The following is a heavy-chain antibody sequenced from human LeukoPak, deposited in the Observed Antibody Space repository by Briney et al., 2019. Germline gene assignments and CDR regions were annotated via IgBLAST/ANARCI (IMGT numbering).Heavy chain of an antibody. D-gene: IGHD2-2*01. CDR3: NWEFQLLSDY. Sequence: GGSLRLSCTASGFTFGDYAMSWVRQAPGKGLEWVGRIRGKTDGGTTDYAAPVKGRFTISRDDSKNTLYLQMNSLKTEDTPVYYCNWEFQLLSDYWGQGTLVTVSS. V-gene: IGHV3-15*01. CDR1: GFTFGDYA. CDR2: IRGKTDGGTT. J-gene: IGHJ4*02.